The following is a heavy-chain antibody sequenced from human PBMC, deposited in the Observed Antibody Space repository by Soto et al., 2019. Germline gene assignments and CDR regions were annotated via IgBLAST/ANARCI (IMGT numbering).Heavy chain of an antibody. CDR3: AREGALKPFSS. Sequence: PGGSLRLSCAASGFTFTRYSMNWVRQAPGKGLEWVSSISSTTNYIYYADSMKGRFTVSRDNAKNSVYLQMNSLRAEDTAVYYCAREGALKPFSSWGQGALVTVSS. V-gene: IGHV3-21*01. CDR2: ISSTTNYI. J-gene: IGHJ5*02. CDR1: GFTFTRYS.